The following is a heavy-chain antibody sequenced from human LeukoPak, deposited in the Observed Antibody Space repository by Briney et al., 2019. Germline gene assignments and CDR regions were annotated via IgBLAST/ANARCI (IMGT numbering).Heavy chain of an antibody. V-gene: IGHV3-11*01. Sequence: GGSLRLSCAASGFTFNDYYMSWVRQAPGKGLEWLSYINIGGTNTHYADSVKGRFTISRDNAKKSLYLEMNNLRAEDTAVYYCDTDGAGFETWGQGVPGTLSS. CDR1: GFTFNDYY. CDR3: DTDGAGFET. CDR2: INIGGTNT. J-gene: IGHJ5*02.